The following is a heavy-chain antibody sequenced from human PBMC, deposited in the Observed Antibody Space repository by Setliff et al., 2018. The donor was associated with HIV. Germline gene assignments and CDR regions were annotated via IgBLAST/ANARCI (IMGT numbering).Heavy chain of an antibody. CDR3: ARGEHFWSGYYPGPSYDY. Sequence: GGSLRLSCAASGFTFGNAWMTWVRQAPGKGLEWVANIKQDGSEKYYMDSVKGRFTISRDNAKNSLHLQMNSLRAEDTAVYYCARGEHFWSGYYPGPSYDYWGQGTLVTVSS. CDR1: GFTFGNAW. V-gene: IGHV3-7*01. CDR2: IKQDGSEK. D-gene: IGHD3-3*02. J-gene: IGHJ4*02.